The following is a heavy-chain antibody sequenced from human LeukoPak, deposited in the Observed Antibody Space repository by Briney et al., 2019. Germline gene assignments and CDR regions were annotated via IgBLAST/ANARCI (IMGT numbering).Heavy chain of an antibody. Sequence: SVKVSCKASGGTFSSYAISWVRQAPGQGLEWMGRIIPIFGIANYAQKFQGRVTITADKSTSTAYMELSRLRSEDTAVYYCARGRGSNNWNYGEDYWGQGTLVTVSS. CDR3: ARGRGSNNWNYGEDY. CDR2: IIPIFGIA. CDR1: GGTFSSYA. J-gene: IGHJ4*02. D-gene: IGHD1-7*01. V-gene: IGHV1-69*04.